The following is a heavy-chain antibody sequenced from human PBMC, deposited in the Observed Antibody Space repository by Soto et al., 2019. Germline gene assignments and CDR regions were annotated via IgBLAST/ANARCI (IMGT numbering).Heavy chain of an antibody. Sequence: QITLKESGPTLVKPTQTLTLTCTFSGFSLSTSGVGVGCVRQPPGKALEWLAVIHWNDDNHYTSSLKTRLTVTKDITKNQVVFTMTNMNPVDTGTYYCIHRRVNGGMDHWGPGILVTVSS. V-gene: IGHV2-5*01. CDR1: GFSLSTSGVG. CDR3: IHRRVNGGMDH. J-gene: IGHJ4*02. CDR2: IHWNDDN.